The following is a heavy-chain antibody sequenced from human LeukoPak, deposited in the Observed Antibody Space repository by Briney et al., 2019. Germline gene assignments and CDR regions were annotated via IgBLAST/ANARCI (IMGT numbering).Heavy chain of an antibody. V-gene: IGHV1-18*01. CDR2: ISAYNGNT. CDR1: GGTFSSYA. Sequence: ASVKVSCKASGGTFSSYAINWVRQAPGQGLEWMGWISAYNGNTNYAQKLQGRVTMTTDTSTSTAYMELRSLRSDDTAVYYCARIGGVVPAAYHWGQGTLVTVSS. J-gene: IGHJ5*02. D-gene: IGHD2-2*01. CDR3: ARIGGVVPAAYH.